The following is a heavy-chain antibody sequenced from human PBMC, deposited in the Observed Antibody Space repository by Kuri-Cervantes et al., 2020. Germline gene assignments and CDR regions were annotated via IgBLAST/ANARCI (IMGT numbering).Heavy chain of an antibody. J-gene: IGHJ6*02. D-gene: IGHD3-9*01. CDR2: IKQDGSEK. V-gene: IGHV3-7*01. CDR1: GFTFSSHW. Sequence: ESLNISCPASGFTFSSHWMSWVRSAPGKGLEWVANIKQDGSEKYYADSVKGRFTIFRDNAKNSLYLRMNSLRAADTAVYFCARDRATGYRAGYYGMDVWGQGTTVTVSS. CDR3: ARDRATGYRAGYYGMDV.